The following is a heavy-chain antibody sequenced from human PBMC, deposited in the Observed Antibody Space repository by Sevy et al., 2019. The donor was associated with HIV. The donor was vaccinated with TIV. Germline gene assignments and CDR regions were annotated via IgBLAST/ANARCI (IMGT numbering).Heavy chain of an antibody. CDR1: GGSISSGNYL. Sequence: SETLSLTCTVSGGSISSGNYLWSWIRQTPGKGREWIGTVHYSGRTYYNPSLKSRVTISEDTSKNQFALNLNSVAAADTAGDFCAGNFDYWGQGTLVTVSS. J-gene: IGHJ4*02. V-gene: IGHV4-39*01. CDR3: AGNFDY. CDR2: VHYSGRT.